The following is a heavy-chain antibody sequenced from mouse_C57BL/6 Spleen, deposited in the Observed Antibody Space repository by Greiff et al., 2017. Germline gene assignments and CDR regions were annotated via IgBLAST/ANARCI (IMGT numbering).Heavy chain of an antibody. D-gene: IGHD3-2*02. J-gene: IGHJ2*01. CDR1: GYAFTNYL. V-gene: IGHV1-54*01. Sequence: QVQLKQSGAELVRPGTSVKVSCKASGYAFTNYLIEWVKQRPGQGLEWIGVINPGSGGTNYSEKFKGKATLTADKSSSTAYMQLSSLTSEDSAVYFCARSAQAFDYWGQGTTLTVSS. CDR2: INPGSGGT. CDR3: ARSAQAFDY.